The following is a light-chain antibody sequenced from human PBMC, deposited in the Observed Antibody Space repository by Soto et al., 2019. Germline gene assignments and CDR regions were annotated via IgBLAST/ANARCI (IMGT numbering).Light chain of an antibody. V-gene: IGKV3-15*01. J-gene: IGKJ2*01. Sequence: ETVMTQSLATLSVSPGERATFSCRASQSVGSNLAWYQQKPGQAPRLLIYGASTRATGIPARFSGSGSGTELTLTISSLQSEDFAVYYCQQYHNWPPYTFGQGTKLEIK. CDR2: GAS. CDR3: QQYHNWPPYT. CDR1: QSVGSN.